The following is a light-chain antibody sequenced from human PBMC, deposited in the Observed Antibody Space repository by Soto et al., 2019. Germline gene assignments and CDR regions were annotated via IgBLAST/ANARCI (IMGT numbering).Light chain of an antibody. CDR1: GSNIGTNA. Sequence: QSVLTQPPSASGTPGQRVTISCSGSGSNIGTNAVNWYQQLPGTAPKLLIYNNHERPSGVPDRFSGSKSATSASLAISDLQSEDEAEYFCATWDENLHGVFGGGTKLTVL. V-gene: IGLV1-44*01. J-gene: IGLJ3*02. CDR2: NNH. CDR3: ATWDENLHGV.